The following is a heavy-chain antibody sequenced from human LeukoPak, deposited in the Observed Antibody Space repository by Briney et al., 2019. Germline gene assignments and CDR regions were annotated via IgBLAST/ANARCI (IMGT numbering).Heavy chain of an antibody. CDR3: ARRYCGGDCYYFDY. V-gene: IGHV3-23*01. CDR1: GFTFSSDA. D-gene: IGHD2-21*02. Sequence: GGSLRLSCGASGFTFSSDAMNWVRQAPGKGLEWVSSISVSGDKTWYADSVKGRFTISRDNSKSTLYLQMNGLRAEDTAVYYCARRYCGGDCYYFDYWGQGTLVTVSS. CDR2: ISVSGDKT. J-gene: IGHJ4*02.